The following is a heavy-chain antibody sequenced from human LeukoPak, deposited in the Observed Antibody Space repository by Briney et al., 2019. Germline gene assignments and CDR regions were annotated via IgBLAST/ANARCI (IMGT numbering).Heavy chain of an antibody. D-gene: IGHD6-13*01. CDR2: ISSSSITL. Sequence: PGGSLRLSGAASGFTFSTYSMNWVPQATGEGLEWVSYISSSSITLYYAVSVKGRFPIYIDNAKNSLYLQMHSLSADDTAVYYCAGGASEYSSTGECACWGQGTLVTVSS. CDR1: GFTFSTYS. CDR3: AGGASEYSSTGECAC. V-gene: IGHV3-48*01. J-gene: IGHJ4*02.